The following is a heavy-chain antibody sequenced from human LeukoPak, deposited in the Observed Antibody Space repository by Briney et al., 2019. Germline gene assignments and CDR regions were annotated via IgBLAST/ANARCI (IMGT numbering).Heavy chain of an antibody. CDR2: IIPIFGTA. CDR3: ARLASMYSSSWYYFDY. D-gene: IGHD6-13*01. J-gene: IGHJ4*02. Sequence: SVKVSCKASGGTFSSYAISWVRQAPGQGLEWMGGIIPIFGTANYAQKFQGRVTITTDESTSTAYMELSSVRSEDTAVYYCARLASMYSSSWYYFDYWGQGTLVTVSS. CDR1: GGTFSSYA. V-gene: IGHV1-69*05.